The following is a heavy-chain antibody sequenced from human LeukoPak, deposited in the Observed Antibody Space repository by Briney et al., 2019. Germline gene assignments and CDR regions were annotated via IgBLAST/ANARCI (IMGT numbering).Heavy chain of an antibody. Sequence: ASVKVSCKASGYTFSDYYMHWVRQAPGQGLEWMGWMNPKTGGTNFAQRFQGRVTMTTDTSTSTAYMELRSLRSDDTAVYYCARATPYDSSGYYYLYYYGMDVWGQGTTVTVSS. CDR3: ARATPYDSSGYYYLYYYGMDV. J-gene: IGHJ6*02. CDR1: GYTFSDYY. D-gene: IGHD3-22*01. CDR2: MNPKTGGT. V-gene: IGHV1-2*02.